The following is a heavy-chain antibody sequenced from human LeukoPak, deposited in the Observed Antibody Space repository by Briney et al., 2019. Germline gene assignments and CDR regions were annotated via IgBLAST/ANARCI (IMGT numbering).Heavy chain of an antibody. V-gene: IGHV1-2*02. CDR2: INPSSGGA. CDR1: GYTFTGYY. J-gene: IGHJ6*03. Sequence: GASVKVSCKASGYTFTGYYIHWVRQAPGQGLEWMGWINPSSGGAKYAQNFQGRVIMTTDTSVSTAYMELSSLRSDDTAMYYCARSSPPTCYHFYYYMDVWGKGSTVTVSS. CDR3: ARSSPPTCYHFYYYMDV. D-gene: IGHD6-13*01.